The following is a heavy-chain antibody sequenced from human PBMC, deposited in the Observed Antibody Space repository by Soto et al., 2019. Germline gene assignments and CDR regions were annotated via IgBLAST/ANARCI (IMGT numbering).Heavy chain of an antibody. J-gene: IGHJ6*02. D-gene: IGHD3-10*01. V-gene: IGHV2-26*01. CDR2: IFSDAER. CDR3: VRMNAESYSSYYAMDV. Sequence: SGPTLVNPTETHTLTCNVSGFSLTTGRMGVSWIRQPPGKALEWLAHIFSDAERSYSRSLQGRLTVSKVGSGSHVVLTMTNMDPVDTGTYFCVRMNAESYSSYYAMDVWGQGTTVTVSS. CDR1: GFSLTTGRMG.